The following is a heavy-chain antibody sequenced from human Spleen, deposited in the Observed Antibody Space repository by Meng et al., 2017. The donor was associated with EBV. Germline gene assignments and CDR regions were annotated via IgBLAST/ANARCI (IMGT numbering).Heavy chain of an antibody. CDR2: IYWDDDK. V-gene: IGHV2-5*02. Sequence: QYPLRGAGPTLVKTKPNPTLSCQFFWFSISSNGGGVSWIRQPPGKGLEWLALIYWDDDKRYSPSLESRVNITRDTSRNQVVLKITNMDPVDKATYYCAHIKTRGVISPFWGQGTLVTVSS. CDR1: WFSISSNGGG. J-gene: IGHJ4*02. CDR3: AHIKTRGVISPF. D-gene: IGHD3-10*01.